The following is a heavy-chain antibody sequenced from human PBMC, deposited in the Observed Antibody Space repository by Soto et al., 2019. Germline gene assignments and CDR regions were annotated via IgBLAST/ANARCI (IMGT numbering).Heavy chain of an antibody. CDR1: GYTFTSYA. V-gene: IGHV1-3*01. Sequence: QVQLVQSGAEVKKPGASVKVSCKASGYTFTSYAMHWVRQAPGQRLEWMGWINAGNGNTKYSQKFQGRVTITRDTSASTAYMELSSLRSEDTAVYYCARVVPDYYDFWSGYYAEDYYYYYYMDVWGKGTTVTVSS. J-gene: IGHJ6*03. CDR3: ARVVPDYYDFWSGYYAEDYYYYYYMDV. CDR2: INAGNGNT. D-gene: IGHD3-3*01.